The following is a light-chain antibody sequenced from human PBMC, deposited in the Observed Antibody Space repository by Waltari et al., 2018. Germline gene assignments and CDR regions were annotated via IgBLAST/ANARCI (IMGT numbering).Light chain of an antibody. CDR2: DLS. CDR1: SSEFGSYKR. CDR3: SSYTPSGTLV. Sequence: QSALTQPPSVSGSPGQSVTLSCSGTSSEFGSYKRVPWYQQPPGTAPKLIIFDLSSRPSGVPDRFSGSKSGSTASLTISGLQAEDEGDYYCSSYTPSGTLVFGGGTKLTVL. J-gene: IGLJ2*01. V-gene: IGLV2-18*02.